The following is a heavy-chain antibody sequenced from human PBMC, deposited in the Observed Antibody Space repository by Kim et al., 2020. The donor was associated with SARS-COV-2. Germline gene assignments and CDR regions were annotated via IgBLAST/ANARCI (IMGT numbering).Heavy chain of an antibody. CDR1: GFRFSDYG. Sequence: GGSLRLSCAASGFRFSDYGMSWVRQAPGKGLEWVSSISGPGGRTYYADAVKGRFIISRDNSNNTVDLQMSSLRAEDTAVYFCAKARRLGMAVTTTDDYWGQGTLVTVSS. D-gene: IGHD6-19*01. V-gene: IGHV3-23*01. CDR3: AKARRLGMAVTTTDDY. J-gene: IGHJ4*02. CDR2: ISGPGGRT.